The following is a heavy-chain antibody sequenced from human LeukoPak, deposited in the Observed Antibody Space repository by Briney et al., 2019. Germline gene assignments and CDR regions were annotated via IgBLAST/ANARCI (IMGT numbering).Heavy chain of an antibody. V-gene: IGHV4-31*03. D-gene: IGHD5-18*01. CDR2: TYYSGST. Sequence: SETLSLTCTVSGGSISSGGYYWSWIRQHPGKGLEWIGYTYYSGSTYYNPSLKSRVTISVDTSKNQFSLKLSSVTAADTAVYYCASVDTAMDYYFDYWGQGTLVTVSS. CDR1: GGSISSGGYY. CDR3: ASVDTAMDYYFDY. J-gene: IGHJ4*02.